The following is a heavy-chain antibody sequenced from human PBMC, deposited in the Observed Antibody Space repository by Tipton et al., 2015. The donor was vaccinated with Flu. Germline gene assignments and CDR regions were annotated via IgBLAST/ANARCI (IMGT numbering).Heavy chain of an antibody. CDR1: GFTFSSYG. D-gene: IGHD3-22*01. J-gene: IGHJ4*02. Sequence: SGFTFSSYGMHWVRQAPGKGLEWVAVIWYDGSNKYYADSVKGRFTISRDNSKNTLYLQMNSLRAEDTAVYYCARGRSYYYDSSGDLWYFDYWGQGTLVPVSS. V-gene: IGHV3-33*01. CDR2: IWYDGSNK. CDR3: ARGRSYYYDSSGDLWYFDY.